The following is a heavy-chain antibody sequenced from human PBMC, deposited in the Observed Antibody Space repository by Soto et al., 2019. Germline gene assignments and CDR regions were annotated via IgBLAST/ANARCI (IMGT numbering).Heavy chain of an antibody. D-gene: IGHD2-21*02. CDR1: GGSISSSSYY. V-gene: IGHV4-39*01. CDR3: ARLVVTAIPYYFDY. Sequence: SETLSLTXTVSGGSISSSSYYRGWIRQPPGKGLEWIGSIYYSGSTYYNPSLKSRVTISVDTSKNQFSLKLSSVTAADTAVYYCARLVVTAIPYYFDYWGQGTLVTVSS. J-gene: IGHJ4*02. CDR2: IYYSGST.